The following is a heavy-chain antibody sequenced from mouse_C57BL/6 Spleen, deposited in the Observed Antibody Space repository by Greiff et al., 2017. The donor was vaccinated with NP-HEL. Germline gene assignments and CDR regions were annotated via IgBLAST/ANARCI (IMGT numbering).Heavy chain of an antibody. V-gene: IGHV14-1*01. CDR1: GFNITDYY. Sequence: VHVKQSGAELVRPGASVKLSCTASGFNITDYYMHWVKQRPEQGLEWIGRIDPEDGDTEYAPKFQGKATLTADTSSNTAYLQLSSLTSEDSDVYYCTLATTGSAMDYWGQGTTVTVSS. J-gene: IGHJ4*01. D-gene: IGHD1-1*01. CDR3: TLATTGSAMDY. CDR2: IDPEDGDT.